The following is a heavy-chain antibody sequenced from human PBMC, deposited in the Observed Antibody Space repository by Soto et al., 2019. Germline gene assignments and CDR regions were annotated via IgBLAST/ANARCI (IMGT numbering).Heavy chain of an antibody. J-gene: IGHJ5*02. CDR3: ARELYSSVRFDP. CDR1: GYTFTSYD. CDR2: MNPTSGNT. Sequence: QVQLVQSGAEVKKPGASVKVSCKASGYTFTSYDINWVRQATGQGLEWMGWMNPTSGNTGYAQKFQGRVTMTRNTSISTAYMELSSLRSEVTAVYYCARELYSSVRFDPWGQGTLVTVSS. V-gene: IGHV1-8*01. D-gene: IGHD6-25*01.